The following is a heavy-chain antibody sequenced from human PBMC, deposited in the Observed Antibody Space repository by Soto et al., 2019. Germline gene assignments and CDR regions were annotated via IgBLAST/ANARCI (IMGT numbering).Heavy chain of an antibody. Sequence: EVQLLESGGGLVQPGGSLRLSCAASGFTFSSYAMTWVRQAPGKGLEWVSGLTASGLNTYYTDSVKGRFTISRDNSRNTVYLQRSGLRVEDTAVFHCAKGLCNAKEVWGQGTTVTVSS. J-gene: IGHJ6*02. V-gene: IGHV3-23*01. CDR1: GFTFSSYA. D-gene: IGHD2-8*01. CDR2: LTASGLNT. CDR3: AKGLCNAKEV.